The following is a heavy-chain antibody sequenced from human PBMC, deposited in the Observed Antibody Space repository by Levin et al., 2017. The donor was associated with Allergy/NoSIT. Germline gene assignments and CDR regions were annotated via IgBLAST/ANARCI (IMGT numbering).Heavy chain of an antibody. CDR3: ARDYSLFDY. Sequence: GESLKISCAASGFTFSSYWMSWVRQAPGKGLEWVANIKQDGSEKYYVDSVKGRFTLSRDNAKNSLDLQMNSLRAEDTAVYYCARDYSLFDYWGQGTLVTVSS. CDR2: IKQDGSEK. CDR1: GFTFSSYW. V-gene: IGHV3-7*01. J-gene: IGHJ4*02. D-gene: IGHD4-11*01.